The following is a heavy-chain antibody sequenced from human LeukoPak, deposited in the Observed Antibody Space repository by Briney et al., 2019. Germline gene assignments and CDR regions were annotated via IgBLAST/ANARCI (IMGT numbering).Heavy chain of an antibody. J-gene: IGHJ4*02. CDR2: IYYSGST. Sequence: PSETLSLTCTVSGGSISSGGYYWSWIRQHPGKGLEWIGYIYYSGSTYYNPSLKSRVTISEDTSKNQFSLKLSSVTAADTAVYYCARHSRRYSGYDGRMGRAFDYWGQGTLVTVSS. CDR3: ARHSRRYSGYDGRMGRAFDY. V-gene: IGHV4-39*01. D-gene: IGHD5-12*01. CDR1: GGSISSGGYY.